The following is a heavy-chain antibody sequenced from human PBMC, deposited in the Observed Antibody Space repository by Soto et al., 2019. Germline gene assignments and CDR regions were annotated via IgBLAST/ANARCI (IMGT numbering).Heavy chain of an antibody. D-gene: IGHD1-7*01. J-gene: IGHJ4*02. Sequence: EVQLVESGGGLVKPGGSLRLSCAASGFAFNTYAMNWVRQAPGKGLEWVSYISSSSSYIYYGDSVKGRFTISRDNAQNSLSLLMNSLRAEDTAVYYCAREIWNYVPGFDSWGQGTLVTVSS. CDR3: AREIWNYVPGFDS. V-gene: IGHV3-21*01. CDR2: ISSSSSYI. CDR1: GFAFNTYA.